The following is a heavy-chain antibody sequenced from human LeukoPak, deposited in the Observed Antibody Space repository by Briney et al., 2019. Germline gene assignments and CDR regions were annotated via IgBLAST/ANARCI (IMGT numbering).Heavy chain of an antibody. Sequence: SETLSLTCTVSGYSISSGYYWSWIRQPAGKGLEWIGRIYTSGSTNYNPSLKSRVTMSVDTSKNQFSLKLSSVTAADTAVYYCARDLYYYDSSGYPRPNWFDPWGQGTLVTVSS. V-gene: IGHV4-4*07. CDR3: ARDLYYYDSSGYPRPNWFDP. J-gene: IGHJ5*02. CDR1: GYSISSGYY. D-gene: IGHD3-22*01. CDR2: IYTSGST.